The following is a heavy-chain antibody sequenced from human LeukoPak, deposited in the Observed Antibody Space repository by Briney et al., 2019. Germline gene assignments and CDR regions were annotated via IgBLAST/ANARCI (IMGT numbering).Heavy chain of an antibody. Sequence: PSETLSLTCTVSGGSISSGDYYWSWIRQPPGKGLEWIGYIYYSGSTYYNPSLKSRVTISVATSKNQFSLKLSSVTAADTAVYYCARAKTGLGDIVVVPAGYAFDIWGQGTMVTVSS. D-gene: IGHD2-2*01. CDR3: ARAKTGLGDIVVVPAGYAFDI. CDR2: IYYSGST. J-gene: IGHJ3*02. V-gene: IGHV4-30-4*01. CDR1: GGSISSGDYY.